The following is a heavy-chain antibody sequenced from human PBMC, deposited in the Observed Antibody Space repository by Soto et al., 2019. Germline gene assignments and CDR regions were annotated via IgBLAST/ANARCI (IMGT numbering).Heavy chain of an antibody. CDR2: INSDGSVS. CDR3: ARGDCVGGTCYSLAGSFYYYMDV. D-gene: IGHD2-15*01. V-gene: IGHV3-74*01. Sequence: EVQLVESVGGLVQPGGSLRLSCAASGFTFSNYWMYWVRQAPGKGLVWFSRINSDGSVSSYADSVKGRLTISRDNVKNTLYLQMDSLRAEDTAVYYCARGDCVGGTCYSLAGSFYYYMDVWGKGTTVTVFS. J-gene: IGHJ6*03. CDR1: GFTFSNYW.